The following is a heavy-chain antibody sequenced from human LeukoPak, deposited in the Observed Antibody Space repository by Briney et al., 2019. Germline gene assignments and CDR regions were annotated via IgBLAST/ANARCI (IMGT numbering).Heavy chain of an antibody. CDR3: ASPLEVPSFATAMDPFAHY. CDR1: GFTFSSYG. J-gene: IGHJ4*02. Sequence: PGGPLRLSCAASGFTFSSYGMHWVRQAPGTGLEWVAFIRYDGSNKHDADSVKGRFTISRDNSKNTLYLQMNSLRAEDTAVYYCASPLEVPSFATAMDPFAHYWDQGTLVTVSS. D-gene: IGHD5-18*01. V-gene: IGHV3-30*02. CDR2: IRYDGSNK.